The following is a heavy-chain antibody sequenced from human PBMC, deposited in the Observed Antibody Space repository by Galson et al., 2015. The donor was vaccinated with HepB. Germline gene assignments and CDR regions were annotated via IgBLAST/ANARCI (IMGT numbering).Heavy chain of an antibody. J-gene: IGHJ3*02. CDR2: IYWDDNK. CDR1: GFSFTTDGVG. D-gene: IGHD1-1*01. V-gene: IGHV2-5*02. CDR3: AHRATYIHLWNDAFDI. Sequence: PALVKPTQTLTLTCTFSGFSFTTDGVGVGWIRQPPGKALEWLALIYWDDNKRYSPSLQNRLTITRDISKNQVVLRMTNMDPVDTATYFCAHRATYIHLWNDAFDIWGQGTVVTVSS.